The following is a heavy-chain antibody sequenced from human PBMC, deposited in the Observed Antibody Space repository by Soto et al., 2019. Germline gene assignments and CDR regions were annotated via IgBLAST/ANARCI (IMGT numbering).Heavy chain of an antibody. D-gene: IGHD6-19*01. J-gene: IGHJ4*02. Sequence: GGSLRLSCAASGFTFSSYAMSWVRQAPGKGLEWVSAISGSGGSTYYADSVKGRFTISRDNSKNTLYLQMNSLRAEDTAVYYCAKTQYSSGWYELDYWGQGSLVTVSS. CDR2: ISGSGGST. CDR3: AKTQYSSGWYELDY. CDR1: GFTFSSYA. V-gene: IGHV3-23*01.